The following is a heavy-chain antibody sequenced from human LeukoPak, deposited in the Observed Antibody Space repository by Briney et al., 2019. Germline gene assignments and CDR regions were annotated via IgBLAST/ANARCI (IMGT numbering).Heavy chain of an antibody. CDR3: ARDRLGPSFSVSHFDL. Sequence: GGPLRLSCATSGFTFVDYGLSWVRRAPGKGLEWLCAINYNGAITDYADSVKGRFTISRDNAKNSLYLRMDSLRAEDTALYYCARDRLGPSFSVSHFDLWGQGTLVTVSS. CDR2: INYNGAIT. J-gene: IGHJ4*02. V-gene: IGHV3-20*04. D-gene: IGHD3-3*02. CDR1: GFTFVDYG.